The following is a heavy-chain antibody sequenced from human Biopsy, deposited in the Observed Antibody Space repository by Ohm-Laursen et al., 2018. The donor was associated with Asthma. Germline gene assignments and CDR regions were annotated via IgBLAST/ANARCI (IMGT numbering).Heavy chain of an antibody. CDR3: ARGTIVAGIDY. CDR1: GGSVSSDKYY. V-gene: IGHV4-61*01. CDR2: IFYSGAT. Sequence: SETLSLTCSVSGGSVSSDKYYWSWIRQPPGKGLEWIAYIFYSGATNYNPALKSRVAQSIGTSKSQFSLRLNSLSAADTAVYYCARGTIVAGIDYWGRGTLVTVSP. J-gene: IGHJ4*02. D-gene: IGHD5-12*01.